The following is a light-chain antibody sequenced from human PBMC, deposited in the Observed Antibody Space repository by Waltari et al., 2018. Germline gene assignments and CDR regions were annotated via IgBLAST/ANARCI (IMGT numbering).Light chain of an antibody. Sequence: IQMTQSPSTLSASVGDRVTLTCRASQSISSWLAWDQQKPGKAPKLLIYAASTLETGVPSRFSGSGSGTEFTLSISSLQPDDFATYYCQQYNTYHYTFGQGTKLEIK. J-gene: IGKJ2*01. CDR1: QSISSW. CDR3: QQYNTYHYT. CDR2: AAS. V-gene: IGKV1-5*03.